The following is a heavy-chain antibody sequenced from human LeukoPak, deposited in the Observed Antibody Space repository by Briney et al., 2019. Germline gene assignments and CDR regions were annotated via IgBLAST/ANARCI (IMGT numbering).Heavy chain of an antibody. D-gene: IGHD5-18*01. CDR1: GFTFGRSW. V-gene: IGHV3-7*01. Sequence: GGSLRLSCAASGFTFGRSWMAWLRQAPGKGLEWLANIKQDGTVKNYVDSVQGRFTISRDNAKNSLFLQMNSLRAEDTAVYYCARDVGYHALDNWGQGTLVTVSS. J-gene: IGHJ4*02. CDR3: ARDVGYHALDN. CDR2: IKQDGTVK.